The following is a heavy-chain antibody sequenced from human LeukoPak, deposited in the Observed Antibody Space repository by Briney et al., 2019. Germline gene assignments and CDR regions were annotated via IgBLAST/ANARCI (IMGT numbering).Heavy chain of an antibody. CDR2: IIPILGIA. CDR1: GGTFSSYA. D-gene: IGHD5-12*01. Sequence: SVKVSCKASGGTFSSYAISWVRQAPGQGLEWMGRIIPILGIANYAQKFQGRVTITADKSTSTAYMELSSLRSEDTAVYYCAREALIVATPRGAFDYWGQGTLVTVSS. J-gene: IGHJ4*02. V-gene: IGHV1-69*04. CDR3: AREALIVATPRGAFDY.